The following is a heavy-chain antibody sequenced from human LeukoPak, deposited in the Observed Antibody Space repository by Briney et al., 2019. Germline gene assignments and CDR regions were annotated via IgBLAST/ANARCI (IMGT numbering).Heavy chain of an antibody. Sequence: VASVKVSCKASGGTFSSYAISWVRQAPGQGLEWMGGIIPIFGTANYAQKFQGRVTITADESTSTAYMELSSLRSEDTAVYYCARGGTLMSYFQHWGQGTLVTVSS. CDR3: ARGGTLMSYFQH. CDR1: GGTFSSYA. J-gene: IGHJ1*01. V-gene: IGHV1-69*13. D-gene: IGHD2-8*01. CDR2: IIPIFGTA.